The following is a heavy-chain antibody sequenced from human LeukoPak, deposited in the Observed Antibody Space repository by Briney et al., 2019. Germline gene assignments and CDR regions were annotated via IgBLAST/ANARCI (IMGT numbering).Heavy chain of an antibody. Sequence: GGSLRLSCVASGFNYNTYWMSWVRQAPGKGLEWVANIKQDGSEKDYVDSVKGRFTISRDNAKNSLYLQMNSLRAEDTAIYYCTRDYRGTFDYWGQGTLVTVSS. D-gene: IGHD1-26*01. CDR3: TRDYRGTFDY. V-gene: IGHV3-7*03. J-gene: IGHJ4*02. CDR1: GFNYNTYW. CDR2: IKQDGSEK.